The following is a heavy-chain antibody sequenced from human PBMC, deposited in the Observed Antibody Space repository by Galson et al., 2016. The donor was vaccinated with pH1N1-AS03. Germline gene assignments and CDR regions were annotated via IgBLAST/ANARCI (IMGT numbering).Heavy chain of an antibody. Sequence: SLRLSCAVSGFSFSVFWMRWVRQAPGKGLDWVSTISGNGGTTYHADSVKGRFTISRDNSKDTVYLQMSSLRVEDTAVYYCAIWLITATLPLLGDLWGQGTVVTVSS. CDR2: ISGNGGTT. CDR3: AIWLITATLPLLGDL. J-gene: IGHJ5*02. D-gene: IGHD2-15*01. V-gene: IGHV3-23*01. CDR1: GFSFSVFW.